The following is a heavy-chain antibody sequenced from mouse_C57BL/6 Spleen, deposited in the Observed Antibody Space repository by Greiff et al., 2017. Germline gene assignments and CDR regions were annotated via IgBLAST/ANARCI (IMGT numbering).Heavy chain of an antibody. Sequence: LQESGAELVRPGTSVKVSCKASGYAFTNYLIEWVKQRPGQGLEWIGVINPGSGGTNYNEKFKGKATLTADKSSSTAYMQLSSLTSEDSAVYFCARSRVVARDYWGQGTTLTVSS. CDR1: GYAFTNYL. CDR2: INPGSGGT. J-gene: IGHJ2*01. CDR3: ARSRVVARDY. V-gene: IGHV1-54*01. D-gene: IGHD1-1*01.